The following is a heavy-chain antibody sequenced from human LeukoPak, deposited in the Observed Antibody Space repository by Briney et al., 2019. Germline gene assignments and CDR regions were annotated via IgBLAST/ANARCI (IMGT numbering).Heavy chain of an antibody. CDR3: ARVQSGCGSTSCYDAYSFDS. CDR2: IKQDGSEK. Sequence: GGSLRLSCPASGFTFSNFWMSWVRQAPGKGLEWVANIKQDGSEKYYVDSVKGRFTISRDNAKNSLYLQMISLRPDDTAVYYCARVQSGCGSTSCYDAYSFDSWGRGTLVTVSS. J-gene: IGHJ4*02. V-gene: IGHV3-7*03. CDR1: GFTFSNFW. D-gene: IGHD2-2*01.